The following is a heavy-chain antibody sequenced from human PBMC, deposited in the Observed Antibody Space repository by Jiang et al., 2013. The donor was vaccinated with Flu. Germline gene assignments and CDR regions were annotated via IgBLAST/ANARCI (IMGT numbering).Heavy chain of an antibody. V-gene: IGHV4-34*01. CDR1: GGSFSGYD. CDR2: INQSGYT. CDR3: ARRGVRVMVIKY. J-gene: IGHJ4*02. Sequence: LLKPSETLSLTCAVYGGSFSGYDWTWIRQTPGKGLEWIGEINQSGYTKYNPTLKSRVGISADTSKNQFSLMLSSVTAADTAVYYCARRGVRVMVIKYWGQGTRVTVSS. D-gene: IGHD3-16*01.